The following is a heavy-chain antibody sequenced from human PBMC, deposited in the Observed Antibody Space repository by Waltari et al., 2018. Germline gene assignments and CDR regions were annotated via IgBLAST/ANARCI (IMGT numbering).Heavy chain of an antibody. D-gene: IGHD6-6*01. CDR3: ATKYSSSSWDY. CDR2: ITSRLSSL. CDR1: GFLLSPFE. J-gene: IGHJ4*02. V-gene: IGHV3-48*03. Sequence: EVQLVESGGGLVQPGGSLRLSCAASGFLLSPFEMSWVRQAPGKGLEWISSITSRLSSLYYADFVKGRFTISRDNVKNSLYLQMNSLRAEDTAVYYCATKYSSSSWDYWGQGTLVTVSS.